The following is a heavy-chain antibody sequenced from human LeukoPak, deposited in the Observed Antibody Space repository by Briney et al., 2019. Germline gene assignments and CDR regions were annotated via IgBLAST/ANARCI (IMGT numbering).Heavy chain of an antibody. CDR2: INPNSGGT. CDR1: GYTFTGYY. Sequence: GASVKVSCKASGYTFTGYYMHWVRQAPGQGLEWMGWINPNSGGTNYAQKFQGRVTMTRDTSISTAYMELSRLRSDDTAVYYCARDRPKLRFLEWSQYHFDYWGQGTLVTVSS. D-gene: IGHD3-3*01. J-gene: IGHJ4*02. V-gene: IGHV1-2*02. CDR3: ARDRPKLRFLEWSQYHFDY.